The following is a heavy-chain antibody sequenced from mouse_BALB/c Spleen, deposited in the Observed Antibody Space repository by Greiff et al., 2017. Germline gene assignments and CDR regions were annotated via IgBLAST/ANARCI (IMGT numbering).Heavy chain of an antibody. CDR1: GFTFSSFG. D-gene: IGHD3-2*02. CDR3: ARSGRDFDY. J-gene: IGHJ2*01. Sequence: EVNVVESGGGLVQPGGSRKLSCAASGFTFSSFGMHWVRQAPEKGLEWVAYISSGSSTIYYADTVKGRFTISRDNPKNTLFLQMTSLRSEDTAMYYCARSGRDFDYWGQGTTLTVSS. CDR2: ISSGSSTI. V-gene: IGHV5-17*02.